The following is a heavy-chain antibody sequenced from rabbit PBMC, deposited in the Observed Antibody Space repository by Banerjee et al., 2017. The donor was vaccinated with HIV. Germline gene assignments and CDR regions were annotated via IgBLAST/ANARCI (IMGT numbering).Heavy chain of an antibody. CDR1: GFDFSSSYW. CDR2: IYTTSDTT. V-gene: IGHV1S43*01. D-gene: IGHD4-2*01. J-gene: IGHJ4*01. Sequence: QEQLEESGGDLVKPEGSLTLTCKASGFDFSSSYWICWVRQAPGKGLEWIACIYTTSDTTWYASWVNGRFTISRSTSLNTVDLKMTSLTAADTATYFCARGGTGSSHSPFNLWGPGTLVTVS. CDR3: ARGGTGSSHSPFNL.